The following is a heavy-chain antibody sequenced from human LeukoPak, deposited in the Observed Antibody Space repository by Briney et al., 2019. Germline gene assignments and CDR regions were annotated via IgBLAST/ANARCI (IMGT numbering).Heavy chain of an antibody. V-gene: IGHV1-69*13. Sequence: SVKVSCKASGGTFSSYAISWVRQAPGQGLEWMGGIIPIFGTANYAQKFQGRVTITADESTSTAYMELSSLRSEDTAVYYCARSYCGGDCYGHFDYWGQGTLVTVSS. CDR1: GGTFSSYA. D-gene: IGHD2-21*02. J-gene: IGHJ4*02. CDR3: ARSYCGGDCYGHFDY. CDR2: IIPIFGTA.